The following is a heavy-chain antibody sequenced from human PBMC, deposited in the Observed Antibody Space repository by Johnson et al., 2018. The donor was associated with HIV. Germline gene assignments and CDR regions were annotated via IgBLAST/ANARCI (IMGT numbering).Heavy chain of an antibody. J-gene: IGHJ3*02. Sequence: VQLVESGGGLVQPGRSLRLSCAVSGFTFNDYGMSWVRQVPGKGLEWVSGINWNGGSTSYVDSVKGRFTISRDNANNSLFLQMNSLRVEDTALYYCTRGRGYSSSNDAFDIWGQGTMVTVSS. D-gene: IGHD6-13*01. CDR1: GFTFNDYG. CDR2: INWNGGST. CDR3: TRGRGYSSSNDAFDI. V-gene: IGHV3-20*04.